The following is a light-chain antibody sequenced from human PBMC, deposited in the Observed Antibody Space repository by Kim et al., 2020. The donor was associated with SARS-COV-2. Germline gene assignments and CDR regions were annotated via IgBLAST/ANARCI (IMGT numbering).Light chain of an antibody. Sequence: QSVLTQPPSASGTPGQRVTISCSGSSSNIGSNYVYWYQQLPGTAPKLLIYRNNQRPSGVPDRFSGSKSGTSASLAISGLRSEDEADYYCAAWDDSLSGNYVFGTDTKVTVL. J-gene: IGLJ1*01. CDR2: RNN. CDR1: SSNIGSNY. V-gene: IGLV1-47*01. CDR3: AAWDDSLSGNYV.